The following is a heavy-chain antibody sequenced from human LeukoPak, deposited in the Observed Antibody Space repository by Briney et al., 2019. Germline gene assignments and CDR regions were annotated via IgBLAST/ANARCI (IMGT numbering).Heavy chain of an antibody. CDR2: ISYDGSNK. CDR1: GFTFSSYG. J-gene: IGHJ4*02. V-gene: IGHV3-30*18. D-gene: IGHD6-19*01. CDR3: AKGPSSGWYYFDY. Sequence: PGRSLRLSCAASGFTFSSYGMHWVRQAPGKGLEWVAVISYDGSNKYYADSVKGRFTISRDNSKNTLYLQMNSLRAEDTAVYYCAKGPSSGWYYFDYWGQGTLVTVSS.